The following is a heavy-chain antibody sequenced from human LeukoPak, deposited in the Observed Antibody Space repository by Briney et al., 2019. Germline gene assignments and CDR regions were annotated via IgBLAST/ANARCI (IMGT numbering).Heavy chain of an antibody. V-gene: IGHV3-7*01. CDR3: ARATDYYDSSGYYYEAFDI. CDR1: GFTFSSYW. Sequence: SGGSLRLSCAASGFTFSSYWMSWVRQAPGKGLEWVANIKQDGSEKYYVDSVKGRFTISRDNAKNSLYLQMNSLRAEDTAVYYCARATDYYDSSGYYYEAFDIWGQGTMVTVSS. D-gene: IGHD3-22*01. CDR2: IKQDGSEK. J-gene: IGHJ3*02.